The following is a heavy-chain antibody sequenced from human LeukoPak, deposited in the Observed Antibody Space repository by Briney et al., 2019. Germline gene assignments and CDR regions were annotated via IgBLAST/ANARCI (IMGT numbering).Heavy chain of an antibody. CDR2: IYHNEST. CDR1: GYSISTGYY. J-gene: IGHJ3*02. D-gene: IGHD4-23*01. Sequence: PSETLSLTCAVSGYSISTGYYWAWIRQPPGKGLEWIGSIYHNESTYYNPSLKSRVTMSVDTSKNQFSLKLSSVTAADTAVYYCARDLGGDAFDIWGQGTMVTVTS. CDR3: ARDLGGDAFDI. V-gene: IGHV4-38-2*02.